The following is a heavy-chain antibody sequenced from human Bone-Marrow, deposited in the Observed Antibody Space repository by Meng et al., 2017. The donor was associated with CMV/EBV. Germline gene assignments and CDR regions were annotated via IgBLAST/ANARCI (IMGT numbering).Heavy chain of an antibody. J-gene: IGHJ5*02. Sequence: GESLKISCAASGFTFSSYAMHWVRQAPGKGLEWVAVISYDGSNKYYADSVKGRFTISRDNSRNTLYLQMNSLRAEDTAVYYCARDRDQYYDFWSGLARVGNWFDPWGQGTLVTVSS. D-gene: IGHD3-3*01. CDR2: ISYDGSNK. V-gene: IGHV3-30*04. CDR1: GFTFSSYA. CDR3: ARDRDQYYDFWSGLARVGNWFDP.